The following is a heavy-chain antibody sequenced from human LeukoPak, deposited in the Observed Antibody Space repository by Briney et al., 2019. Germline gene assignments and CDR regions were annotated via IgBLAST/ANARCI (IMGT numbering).Heavy chain of an antibody. V-gene: IGHV1-69*13. J-gene: IGHJ5*02. CDR1: GYTLTELS. CDR2: IIPIFGTA. CDR3: ARDPLRFGELFGNWFDP. D-gene: IGHD3-10*01. Sequence: SVKVSCKVSGYTLTELSMHWVRQAPGQGLEWMGGIIPIFGTANYAQKFQGRVTITADESTSTAYMELRSLRSDDTAVYYCARDPLRFGELFGNWFDPWGQGTLVTVSS.